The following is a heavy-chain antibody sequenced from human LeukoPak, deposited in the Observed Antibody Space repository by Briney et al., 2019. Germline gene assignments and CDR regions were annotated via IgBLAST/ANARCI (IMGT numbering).Heavy chain of an antibody. CDR1: GASISSGSNY. V-gene: IGHV4-39*07. Sequence: SETLSLTCSVSGASISSGSNYWGWIRQPPGKTLEWIGSIYSSGSPYYNQSLKSQVIIIIDTPKNHFSLTLSSVTAADTAWYYCARSDGYGLVGIWGQGTMVTVSS. J-gene: IGHJ3*02. D-gene: IGHD3-10*01. CDR3: ARSDGYGLVGI. CDR2: IYSSGSP.